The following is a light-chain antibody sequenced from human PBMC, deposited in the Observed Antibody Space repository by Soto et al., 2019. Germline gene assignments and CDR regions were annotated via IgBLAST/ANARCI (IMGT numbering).Light chain of an antibody. CDR2: ANT. CDR3: QSYDSGLSAVV. J-gene: IGLJ2*01. V-gene: IGLV1-40*01. Sequence: QSVLTQPPSASGAPGQRVTISCIGTSLNIGIGHDVHWYQPLPGTAPKLLIFANTNRPSGVPDRFSGSKSGASAYLAISGLQAEDEADYYCQSYDSGLSAVVFGGGTQLTVL. CDR1: SLNIGIGHD.